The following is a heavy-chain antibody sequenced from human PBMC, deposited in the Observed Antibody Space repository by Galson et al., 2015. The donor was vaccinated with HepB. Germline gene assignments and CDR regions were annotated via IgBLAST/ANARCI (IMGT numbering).Heavy chain of an antibody. CDR3: ARWGRVQGVMRSNYYYMDV. J-gene: IGHJ6*03. CDR1: GGSFSGYY. V-gene: IGHV4-34*01. Sequence: ETLSLTCAVYGGSFSGYYWSWIRQPPGKGLEWIGEINHSGSTNYNPSLKSRVTISVDTSKNQFSLKLSSVTAADTAVYYCARWGRVQGVMRSNYYYMDVWGKGTTVTVSS. CDR2: INHSGST. D-gene: IGHD3-10*01.